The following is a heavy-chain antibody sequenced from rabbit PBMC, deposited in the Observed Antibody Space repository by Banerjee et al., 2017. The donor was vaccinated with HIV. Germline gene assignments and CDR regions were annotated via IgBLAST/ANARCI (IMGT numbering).Heavy chain of an antibody. V-gene: IGHV1S40*01. D-gene: IGHD4-1*01. J-gene: IGHJ4*01. Sequence: QSLEESGGDLVKPGASLTLTCTASGFSFSSGYDMCWVRQAPGKGLEWIACIYAGSSGTTSYASWAKGRFTISKTSSTTVTLQMTSLTAADTATYFCARDLAGVIGWNFGLWGPGTLVTVS. CDR2: IYAGSSGTT. CDR3: ARDLAGVIGWNFGL. CDR1: GFSFSSGYD.